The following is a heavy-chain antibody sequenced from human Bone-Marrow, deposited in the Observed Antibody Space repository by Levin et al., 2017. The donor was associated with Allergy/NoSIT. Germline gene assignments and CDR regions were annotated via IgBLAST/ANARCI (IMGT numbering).Heavy chain of an antibody. CDR3: TTDNPAVPHYDSTPG. D-gene: IGHD3-3*01. CDR2: IKSKTDGGTT. CDR1: GFTFSNAW. J-gene: IGHJ4*02. Sequence: PGGSLRLSCAASGFTFSNAWMSWVRQAPGKGLEWVGRIKSKTDGGTTDYAAPVKGRFTISRDDSKNTLYLQMNSLKTEDTAVYYCTTDNPAVPHYDSTPGWGQGTLVTVSS. V-gene: IGHV3-15*01.